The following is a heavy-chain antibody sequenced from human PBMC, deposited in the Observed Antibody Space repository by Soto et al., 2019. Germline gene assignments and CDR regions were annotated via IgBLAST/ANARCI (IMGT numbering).Heavy chain of an antibody. CDR1: GGSFSGYH. J-gene: IGHJ5*02. V-gene: IGHV4-34*01. CDR2: ITHRGSP. CDR3: ARGEVRFLEWLHWFDP. D-gene: IGHD3-3*01. Sequence: PSETLSLTCAVYGGSFSGYHWTWVRQAPGRGLDWIGEITHRGSPNYNPSLKSRVTISVDTSKNQFSLKLSSVTAADTAVYYCARGEVRFLEWLHWFDPWGQGTLVTVSS.